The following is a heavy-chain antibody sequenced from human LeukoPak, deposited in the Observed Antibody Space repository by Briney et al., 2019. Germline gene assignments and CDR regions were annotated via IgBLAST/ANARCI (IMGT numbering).Heavy chain of an antibody. V-gene: IGHV3-69-1*01. CDR3: ARDEDDISGYYFY. J-gene: IGHJ4*02. Sequence: GGSLRLSCAASGFTFSNAWMSWVRQAPGKGLEWVSYISGTSNIYYADSVKGRFTISRDNAKNSLYLQMNSLRDEDTAVYYCARDEDDISGYYFYWGQGTLVTVSS. CDR1: GFTFSNAW. D-gene: IGHD3-22*01. CDR2: ISGTSNI.